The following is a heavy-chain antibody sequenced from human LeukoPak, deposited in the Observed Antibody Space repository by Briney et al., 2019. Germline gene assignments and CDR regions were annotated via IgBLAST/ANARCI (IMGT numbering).Heavy chain of an antibody. J-gene: IGHJ4*02. Sequence: GESLKISCKGSGYSFTSYWIGWVRQMPGKGLEWMGIIYPGDSDTRYSPSFQGQVTISADKSISTAYLQWSSLKASDTAMYYCARLARSVGLAFSQYYFDYWGQGTLATVSS. CDR1: GYSFTSYW. V-gene: IGHV5-51*01. CDR2: IYPGDSDT. CDR3: ARLARSVGLAFSQYYFDY.